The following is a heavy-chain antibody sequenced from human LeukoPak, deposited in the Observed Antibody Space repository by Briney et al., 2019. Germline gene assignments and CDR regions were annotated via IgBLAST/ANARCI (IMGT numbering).Heavy chain of an antibody. D-gene: IGHD2-2*01. CDR1: GYTFTSYD. CDR2: MNPNSGNT. V-gene: IGHV1-8*01. Sequence: ASVKVSCKASGYTFTSYDINWVRQATGQGLEWMGWMNPNSGNTGYAQKFQGRVTMTRNTSISTPYMELNSLRSEDTAVYYCARGVPAAILADCSGNYNWFDPWGQGTLVTVSS. J-gene: IGHJ5*02. CDR3: ARGVPAAILADCSGNYNWFDP.